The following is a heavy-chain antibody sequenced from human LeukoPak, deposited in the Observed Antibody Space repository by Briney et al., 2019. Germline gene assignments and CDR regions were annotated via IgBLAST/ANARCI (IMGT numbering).Heavy chain of an antibody. V-gene: IGHV4-38-2*01. CDR2: IYHSGST. J-gene: IGHJ6*03. CDR3: AGYSGSYYRYYYYMDV. CDR1: GYSISSGYY. D-gene: IGHD1-26*01. Sequence: SETLSLTCAVSGYSISSGYYWGWIRQPPGKGLEWIGSIYHSGSTFYNPSLMSRVTISVDTSKNQFSLKLSSVTAADTAVYYCAGYSGSYYRYYYYMDVWSKGTTVTVSS.